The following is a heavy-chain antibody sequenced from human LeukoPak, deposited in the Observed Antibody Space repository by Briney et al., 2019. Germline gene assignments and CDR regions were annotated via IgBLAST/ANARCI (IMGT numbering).Heavy chain of an antibody. CDR3: ARDHYYDSSGYYYFDY. Sequence: ASVKVSCKASGYTFTSYGISWVRQSPGQGLEWMGWISAYNGNTHYAQKLQGRVTMTTDTSTSTAYMELRGLRSDDTAVYYCARDHYYDSSGYYYFDYWGQGTLVTVSS. CDR2: ISAYNGNT. J-gene: IGHJ4*02. CDR1: GYTFTSYG. D-gene: IGHD3-22*01. V-gene: IGHV1-18*01.